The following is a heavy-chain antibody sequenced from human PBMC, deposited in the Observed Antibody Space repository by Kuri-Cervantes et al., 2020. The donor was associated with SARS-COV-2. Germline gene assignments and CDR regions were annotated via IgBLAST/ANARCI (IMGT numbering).Heavy chain of an antibody. CDR3: VRGYCGGDCYYANWYFDL. J-gene: IGHJ2*01. Sequence: GGSLRLSCVASGFTFSDHWMHWVRQAPGKGLVWVSRTNSDGSRSTSYADSVKGRFTISRDNGKNTLYLQMNSLTDDDTAVYYCVRGYCGGDCYYANWYFDLWGRGTLVTVSS. D-gene: IGHD2-21*02. CDR2: TNSDGSRST. CDR1: GFTFSDHW. V-gene: IGHV3-74*01.